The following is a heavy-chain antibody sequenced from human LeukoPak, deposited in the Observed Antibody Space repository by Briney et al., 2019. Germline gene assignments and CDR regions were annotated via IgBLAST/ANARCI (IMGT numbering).Heavy chain of an antibody. V-gene: IGHV4-34*01. D-gene: IGHD6-13*01. J-gene: IGHJ4*02. CDR1: GGSFSAYY. CDR2: INHSGST. CDR3: VSAEAAAL. Sequence: PSETLSLTCAVYGGSFSAYYWSWIRQPPGKGLEWIGEINHSGSTNYDPSLKSRVTISVDTSKNQFSLKLSSVTAADTAVYYCVSAEAAALWGQGTLVTVSS.